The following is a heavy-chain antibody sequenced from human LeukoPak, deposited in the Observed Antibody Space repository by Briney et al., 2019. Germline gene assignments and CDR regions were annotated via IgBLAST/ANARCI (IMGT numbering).Heavy chain of an antibody. CDR3: AKGQNYYDGSGYYSTDY. D-gene: IGHD3-22*01. Sequence: GSLRLSCAASGFPFSRYGMHWVRQAPGKGREWVAVIASDGVNKYSADSVKGRFTISRENSKNTLYLQMNSLRAEDTAVYYCAKGQNYYDGSGYYSTDYWGQGTPVTVSS. CDR1: GFPFSRYG. V-gene: IGHV3-30*18. CDR2: IASDGVNK. J-gene: IGHJ4*02.